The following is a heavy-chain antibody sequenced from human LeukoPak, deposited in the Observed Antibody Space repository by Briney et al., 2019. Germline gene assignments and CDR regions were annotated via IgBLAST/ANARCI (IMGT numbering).Heavy chain of an antibody. Sequence: ASVKVSCKASGYTFTGYYMHWVRQAPGQGLGWMGRIDPNSGGTNYAQKFQGRVTMTRDTSISTAYMELSRLRSDDTAVYYCARGYSYGHYFDYWGQGTLVTVSS. D-gene: IGHD5-18*01. CDR1: GYTFTGYY. J-gene: IGHJ4*02. V-gene: IGHV1-2*06. CDR3: ARGYSYGHYFDY. CDR2: IDPNSGGT.